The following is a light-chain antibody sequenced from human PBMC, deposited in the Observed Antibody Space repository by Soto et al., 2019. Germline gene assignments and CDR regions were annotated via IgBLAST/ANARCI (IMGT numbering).Light chain of an antibody. CDR3: QQHINWPLT. J-gene: IGKJ4*01. CDR2: VAY. Sequence: EIVLTQSPGTLSFSPGDRASISCRASQTASTSLAWYQEKPCQSPRLLNYVAYNRATGNPARFSGSGSGTDFTLTISSLEPEDFALYYCQQHINWPLTFGGGTKVDIK. CDR1: QTASTS. V-gene: IGKV3-11*01.